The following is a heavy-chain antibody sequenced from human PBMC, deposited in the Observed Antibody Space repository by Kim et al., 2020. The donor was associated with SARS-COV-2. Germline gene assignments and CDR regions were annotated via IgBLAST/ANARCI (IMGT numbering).Heavy chain of an antibody. J-gene: IGHJ4*02. CDR2: NSGDT. Sequence: NSGDTNYAQTFEGRVTITRDTTINTAYMELSRLRSDDTAVYYCARDRGDYWGQGTLVTVSS. CDR3: ARDRGDY. V-gene: IGHV1-2*02. D-gene: IGHD3-10*01.